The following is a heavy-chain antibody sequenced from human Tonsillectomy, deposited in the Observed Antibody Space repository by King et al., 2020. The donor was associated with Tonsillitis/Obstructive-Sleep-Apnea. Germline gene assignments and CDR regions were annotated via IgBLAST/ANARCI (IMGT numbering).Heavy chain of an antibody. D-gene: IGHD3-10*01. J-gene: IGHJ4*02. V-gene: IGHV3-30*04. Sequence: VQLVESGGGVVQPGRSLRLSCAASGFTFSTYAMHWVRQAPGKGLEWVAVISYDGSNKYYADSVKGRFTISRDNSKNTLYLQMNSLRAEDTAVYYCASDGHGSCPEALYYFDYWGQGILVTVSS. CDR2: ISYDGSNK. CDR3: ASDGHGSCPEALYYFDY. CDR1: GFTFSTYA.